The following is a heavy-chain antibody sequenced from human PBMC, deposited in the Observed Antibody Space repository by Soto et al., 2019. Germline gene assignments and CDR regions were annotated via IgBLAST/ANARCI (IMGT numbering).Heavy chain of an antibody. Sequence: PSETLSLTCTVSGGSISSYYWSWIRQPPGKGLEWIGYIYYSGSTNYNPSLKSRVTISVDTSKNQFSLKLSSVTAADTAVYYCARAPDSSGWPFNWFDPWGQGTLVTVSS. J-gene: IGHJ5*02. D-gene: IGHD6-19*01. CDR3: ARAPDSSGWPFNWFDP. CDR2: IYYSGST. V-gene: IGHV4-59*01. CDR1: GGSISSYY.